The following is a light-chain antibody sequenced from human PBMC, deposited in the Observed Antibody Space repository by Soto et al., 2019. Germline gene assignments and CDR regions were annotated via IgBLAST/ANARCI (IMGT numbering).Light chain of an antibody. CDR2: EGS. Sequence: QSALTQPASVSGSPGQSITISCTRTSSNVESYNLVSWYQHPPGKAPKLIIYEGSERPSGVSNRFSGAQSGHSASLTISGLQAGDEADYYCSSYAGAVVFGGGTKVTVL. CDR3: SSYAGAVV. CDR1: SSNVESYNL. V-gene: IGLV2-23*01. J-gene: IGLJ2*01.